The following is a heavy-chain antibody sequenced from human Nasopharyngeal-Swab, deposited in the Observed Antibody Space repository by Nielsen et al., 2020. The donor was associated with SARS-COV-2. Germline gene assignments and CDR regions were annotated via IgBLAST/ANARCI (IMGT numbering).Heavy chain of an antibody. D-gene: IGHD1-7*01. CDR3: ARDLTGTGYYGMDV. V-gene: IGHV3-23*01. J-gene: IGHJ6*02. Sequence: GGSLRLSCAASGFTFSSYAMSWVRQAPGKGLEWVSAISGSGGSTYYADSVKGRFTISRDNSKNTLYLQMNSLRAEDTAVYYCARDLTGTGYYGMDVWGQGTTVTVSS. CDR2: ISGSGGST. CDR1: GFTFSSYA.